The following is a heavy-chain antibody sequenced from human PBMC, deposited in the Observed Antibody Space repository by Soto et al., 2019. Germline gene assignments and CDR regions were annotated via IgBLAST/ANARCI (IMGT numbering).Heavy chain of an antibody. CDR2: ISTSGTTI. V-gene: IGHV3-11*01. CDR1: GFSFRDYY. D-gene: IGHD2-8*01. J-gene: IGHJ4*02. CDR3: ARGRGTNYGADY. Sequence: QVQLVESGGGLVKPGGSLRLSCAASGFSFRDYYMSWIRQAPGKGLEWVSYISTSGTTIYYADSVKGRFTVSRDNAKNSLYVQMNSLRAEDTAVYHCARGRGTNYGADYWGQGTLVTVSS.